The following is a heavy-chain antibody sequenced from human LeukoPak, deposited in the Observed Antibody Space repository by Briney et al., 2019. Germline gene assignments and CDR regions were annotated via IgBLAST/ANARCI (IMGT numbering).Heavy chain of an antibody. D-gene: IGHD3-22*01. J-gene: IGHJ4*02. CDR3: ARDQSAPYYYDSSGYYSVGY. Sequence: GGSLRLSCAASGFTFSDYYMSWIRQAPGKGLEWVSYISSSGSTIYYADSVKGRFTISRDNAKNSLYLQMNSLRAEDTAVYYCARDQSAPYYYDSSGYYSVGYWGQGTLVTVSS. CDR2: ISSSGSTI. CDR1: GFTFSDYY. V-gene: IGHV3-11*01.